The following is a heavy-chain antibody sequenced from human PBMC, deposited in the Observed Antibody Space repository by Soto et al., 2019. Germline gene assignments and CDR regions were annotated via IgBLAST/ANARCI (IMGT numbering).Heavy chain of an antibody. D-gene: IGHD5-18*01. Sequence: LRLSCAASGFTFSGSTMHWVRQASGKGLEWVGRIRSKANSYATAYAASVKGRFTISRDDSKNTAYLQMNSLKTEDTAVYYCTRHDPRRGYSYGPFDYWGQGTLVTVSS. V-gene: IGHV3-73*01. J-gene: IGHJ4*02. CDR2: IRSKANSYAT. CDR1: GFTFSGST. CDR3: TRHDPRRGYSYGPFDY.